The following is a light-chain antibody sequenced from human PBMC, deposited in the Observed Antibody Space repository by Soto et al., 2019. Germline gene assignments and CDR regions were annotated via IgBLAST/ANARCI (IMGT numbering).Light chain of an antibody. J-gene: IGLJ1*01. Sequence: SALTQPASVSGSPGQSITIPCTGTSSDVGGYNYVSWYQQHPGKAPKLMIYEVSNRPSGVSNRFSGSKSGNTASLTISGLQAEDEADYYCSSYTSSSTLVFGTGTKVTVL. CDR1: SSDVGGYNY. CDR2: EVS. V-gene: IGLV2-14*01. CDR3: SSYTSSSTLV.